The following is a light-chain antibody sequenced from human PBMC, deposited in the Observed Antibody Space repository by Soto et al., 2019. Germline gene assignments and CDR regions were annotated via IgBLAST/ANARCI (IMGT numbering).Light chain of an antibody. V-gene: IGKV3-11*01. J-gene: IGKJ5*01. Sequence: EIVLTQSPATLSLSPGERATLSCRASQSVSSYLAWYQQKPGQAPRLLIYDASNRANGIPARFSGSGSGTDFTLTISSLEPEDFAVYYCQQRSIPITFGQGTRLEIK. CDR1: QSVSSY. CDR3: QQRSIPIT. CDR2: DAS.